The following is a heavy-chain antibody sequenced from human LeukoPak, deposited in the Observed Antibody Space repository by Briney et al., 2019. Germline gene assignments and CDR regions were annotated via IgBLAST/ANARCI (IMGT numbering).Heavy chain of an antibody. CDR2: INPSGGST. Sequence: GASVRVSCKASGYTFTSYYMHWVRQAPGQGLEWMGIINPSGGSTGYAQKFQGRVTMTRDTSTSTVYMELSSLRSEDTAVYYCARELRRGCSGGSCSPPYYWGQGTLVTVSS. V-gene: IGHV1-46*01. J-gene: IGHJ4*02. D-gene: IGHD2-15*01. CDR3: ARELRRGCSGGSCSPPYY. CDR1: GYTFTSYY.